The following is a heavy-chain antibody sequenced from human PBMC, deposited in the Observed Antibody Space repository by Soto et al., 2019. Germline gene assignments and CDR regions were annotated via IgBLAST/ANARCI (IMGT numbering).Heavy chain of an antibody. V-gene: IGHV3-23*01. J-gene: IGHJ2*01. D-gene: IGHD6-19*01. CDR3: AKGRVVAGYWYFDA. CDR1: GFTFSANG. Sequence: EMQLLESGGDLAQPGGSLRISCAASGFTFSANGMNWVRQAPGKGLEWVSGIIGSGTRSYYADSVKGRFTISRDNSKNTVDLQMNSLRGEDTGVYYCAKGRVVAGYWYFDAWGRGTGVSVSS. CDR2: IIGSGTRS.